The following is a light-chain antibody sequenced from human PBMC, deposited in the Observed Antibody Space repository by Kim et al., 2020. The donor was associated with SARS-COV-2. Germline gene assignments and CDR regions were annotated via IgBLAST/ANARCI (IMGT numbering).Light chain of an antibody. CDR2: GAS. J-gene: IGKJ1*01. V-gene: IGKV3-20*01. CDR1: QRVSSSY. Sequence: EIVLTQSPGTLSLSPGESATLSCRARQRVSSSYLACYQQKPGQAPRLLIYGASSRATGIPDRFSGSGSGTDFTLTISRLEPEDFAVYYCQQYGSSPQTFGQGTQVDIK. CDR3: QQYGSSPQT.